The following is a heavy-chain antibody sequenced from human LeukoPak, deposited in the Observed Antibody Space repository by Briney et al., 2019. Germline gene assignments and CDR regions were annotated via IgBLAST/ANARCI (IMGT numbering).Heavy chain of an antibody. CDR2: ISYDGSNK. D-gene: IGHD1-26*01. V-gene: IGHV3-30*04. J-gene: IGHJ4*02. CDR1: GFTFSSFA. CDR3: ARDFGQWELNGGYYFDY. Sequence: GRSLRLSCAASGFTFSSFAMHWVRQAPGKGLEWVAVISYDGSNKYYADSVKGRFTISRDKSKNSLYLQMNSLRAEDTAVYYCARDFGQWELNGGYYFDYWGQGTLVTVSS.